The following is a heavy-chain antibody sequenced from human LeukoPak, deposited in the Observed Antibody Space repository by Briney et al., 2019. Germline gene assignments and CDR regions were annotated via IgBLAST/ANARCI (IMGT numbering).Heavy chain of an antibody. D-gene: IGHD2-15*01. Sequence: SETLSLTCAVYGGSFSGYYWSWIRQPPGKGLEWIWEINHSGSTNYNPSLKSRVTMSVDTTKNKFSLKVSSVTAADTAMYYCARSCSGGTCYVGVYWGQGTLVSVSS. V-gene: IGHV4-34*01. CDR3: ARSCSGGTCYVGVY. CDR2: INHSGST. CDR1: GGSFSGYY. J-gene: IGHJ4*02.